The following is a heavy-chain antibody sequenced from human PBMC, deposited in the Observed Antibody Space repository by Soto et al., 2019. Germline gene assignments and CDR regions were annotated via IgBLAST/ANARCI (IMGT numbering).Heavy chain of an antibody. V-gene: IGHV3-23*01. CDR1: GFTFSSYA. CDR2: ISGSGGST. J-gene: IGHJ4*02. Sequence: PGGSLRLSCAASGFTFSSYAMSWVRQAPGKGLEWVSAISGSGGSTYYADSVKGRFTISRDNSKNTLYLQMNSLRAEDTAVYYCAKDLYGWELPPVDYWGQGTLVTVSS. CDR3: AKDLYGWELPPVDY. D-gene: IGHD1-26*01.